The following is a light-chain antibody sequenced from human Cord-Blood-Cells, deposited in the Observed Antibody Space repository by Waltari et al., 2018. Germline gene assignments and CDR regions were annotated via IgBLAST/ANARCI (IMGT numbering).Light chain of an antibody. Sequence: QSVLTQPPSVSGAPGQRVTISCTGSSSNIGAGYDVHWYQQLPGTAPKLLIYGNSNRPSGVPDRFSVSKSGTSASLAITGLQAEDEADYYCQSYDSSLSGVFGTGTKVTVL. CDR2: GNS. CDR1: SSNIGAGYD. J-gene: IGLJ1*01. V-gene: IGLV1-40*01. CDR3: QSYDSSLSGV.